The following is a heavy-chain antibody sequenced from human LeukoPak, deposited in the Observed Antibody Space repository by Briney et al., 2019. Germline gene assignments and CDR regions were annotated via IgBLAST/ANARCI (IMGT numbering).Heavy chain of an antibody. V-gene: IGHV1-46*01. Sequence: GASVKVSCKASGYTLTSYYMHWVRQAPGQGLEWMGIINPSGGSTSYAQKSQGRVTMTRDTSTSTVYMELSSLRSEDTAVYYCARGAAGLTYDYWGQGTLVTVSS. CDR3: ARGAAGLTYDY. CDR1: GYTLTSYY. J-gene: IGHJ4*02. D-gene: IGHD6-13*01. CDR2: INPSGGST.